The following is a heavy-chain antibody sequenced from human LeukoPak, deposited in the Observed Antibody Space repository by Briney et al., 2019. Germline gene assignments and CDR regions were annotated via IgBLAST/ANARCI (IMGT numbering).Heavy chain of an antibody. CDR2: IKYDGRET. CDR1: GFTFSNYW. Sequence: PGGSLRLSCAAPGFTFSNYWMSWFRQAPGKGLEWVANIKYDGRETRYVDSVRGRFTISRGNAKNSLFLQMNSLRAEDTAVYYCARYLNSGPEDFWGQGNLVTVSS. D-gene: IGHD1-26*01. J-gene: IGHJ4*02. V-gene: IGHV3-7*01. CDR3: ARYLNSGPEDF.